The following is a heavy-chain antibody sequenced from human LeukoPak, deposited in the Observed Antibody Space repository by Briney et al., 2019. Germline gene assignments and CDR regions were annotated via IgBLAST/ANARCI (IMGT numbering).Heavy chain of an antibody. CDR3: ARDRVGSGWPRPYYFEV. CDR2: INPNTGAT. D-gene: IGHD6-19*01. V-gene: IGHV1-2*02. Sequence: ASVKVSCKASGYTLTGYYLHWVRQPPGQGLAWMGWINPNTGATHSAQKFQGRITMTRDTSISTAYIDLSRLRSDDTAVYYCARDRVGSGWPRPYYFEVWGQGTLVTVSS. CDR1: GYTLTGYY. J-gene: IGHJ4*02.